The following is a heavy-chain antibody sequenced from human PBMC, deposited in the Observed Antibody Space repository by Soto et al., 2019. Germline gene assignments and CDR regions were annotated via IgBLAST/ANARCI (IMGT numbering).Heavy chain of an antibody. V-gene: IGHV3-33*01. CDR1: GFTFSSYG. CDR2: IWYDGSNK. J-gene: IGHJ6*04. CDR3: ARDFSRGFPYYYYGMDV. Sequence: GGSLRLSCAASGFTFSSYGMHWVRQAPGKGLEWVAVIWYDGSNKYYADSVKGRFTISRDNSKNTLYLQMNSLRAEDTAVYYCARDFSRGFPYYYYGMDVWGKGTTVTVS.